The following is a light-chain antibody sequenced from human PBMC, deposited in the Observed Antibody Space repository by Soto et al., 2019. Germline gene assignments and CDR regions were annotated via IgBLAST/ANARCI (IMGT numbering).Light chain of an antibody. J-gene: IGKJ1*01. CDR1: QYITIY. Sequence: EIVLTQSPGTLSLSPGERATLSCRASQYITIYLAWYQQKPGQAPRLLIYDASNRATGIPARFSGSGSGTDFTLTISSLEPEDFAVYYCQQRSNWWTFGQGTKVDIK. CDR2: DAS. V-gene: IGKV3-11*01. CDR3: QQRSNWWT.